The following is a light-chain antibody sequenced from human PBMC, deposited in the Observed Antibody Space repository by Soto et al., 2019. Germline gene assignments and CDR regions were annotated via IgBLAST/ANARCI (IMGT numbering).Light chain of an antibody. CDR1: QTISND. CDR2: GAS. CDR3: QQNNKWPPVT. J-gene: IGKJ4*01. V-gene: IGKV3-15*01. Sequence: EVVMTQSPATVSVSPGEGVTLSCRASQTISNDLAWYQQKPGQAPRLLIYGASTRATGVPARFSGGGSGTEFTLTISRRQSEDFAFYYCQQNNKWPPVTFGGGTKVEIK.